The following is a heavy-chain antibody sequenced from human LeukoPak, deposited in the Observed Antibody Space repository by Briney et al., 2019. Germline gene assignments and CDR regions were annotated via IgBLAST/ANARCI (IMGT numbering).Heavy chain of an antibody. J-gene: IGHJ4*02. D-gene: IGHD4-17*01. V-gene: IGHV3-53*01. CDR2: IYADGTT. CDR3: ARDSYGDANFDS. Sequence: PGGSLRLSCAASGFIVNTNYMTWVRQAPGRGLEWVSFIYADGTTYYADSVKGRFTISRDISKNEVYLQTNSLRPEDTAVYYCARDSYGDANFDSWGQGTLVTVSS. CDR1: GFIVNTNY.